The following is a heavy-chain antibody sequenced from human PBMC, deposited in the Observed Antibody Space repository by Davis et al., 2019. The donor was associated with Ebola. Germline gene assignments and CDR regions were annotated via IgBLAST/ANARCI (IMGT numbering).Heavy chain of an antibody. D-gene: IGHD5-18*01. V-gene: IGHV4-30-2*03. CDR3: ARMSDGYSQGAFDV. CDR1: GGSISNHVYS. J-gene: IGHJ3*01. CDR2: IYYSGST. Sequence: SETLSLTCAVSGGSISNHVYSWSWTRQPPGKELEWIGSIYYSGSTHYNPSLKSPVTISVDTSKNRFSLKLTCVAAADTTMYYCARMSDGYSQGAFDVWGQGTMVAVSS.